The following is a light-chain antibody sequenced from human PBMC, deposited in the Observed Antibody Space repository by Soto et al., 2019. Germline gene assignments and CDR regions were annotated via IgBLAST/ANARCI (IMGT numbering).Light chain of an antibody. J-gene: IGKJ4*01. CDR1: QSVRSSH. Sequence: EIVLTQSPGTLSLSPGERATLSCRASQSVRSSHLAWYQQMPGQAPRLLISGASNRATGIPDRFSGSGSGTDFTLTINILEPEDFAVYYCQQYSSSPLTFGGGTKVEIK. V-gene: IGKV3-20*01. CDR3: QQYSSSPLT. CDR2: GAS.